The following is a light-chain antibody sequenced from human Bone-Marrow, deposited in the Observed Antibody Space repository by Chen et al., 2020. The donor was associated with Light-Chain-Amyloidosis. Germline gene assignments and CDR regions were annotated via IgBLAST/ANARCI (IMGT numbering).Light chain of an antibody. CDR1: QTISTH. Sequence: EVVLTQSPATLSLSPGERATLSCRASQTISTHFVWYQQKPGQVPRLLIYDASTRATGIPARFSGSGSGTDFTLSISSLEAADFAVYYCQHRGGWPPLSFGGGTKIEIK. CDR2: DAS. CDR3: QHRGGWPPLS. V-gene: IGKV3-11*01. J-gene: IGKJ4*01.